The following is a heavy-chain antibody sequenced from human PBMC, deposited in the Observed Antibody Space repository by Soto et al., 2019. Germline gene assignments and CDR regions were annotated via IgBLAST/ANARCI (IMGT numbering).Heavy chain of an antibody. J-gene: IGHJ4*02. V-gene: IGHV4-59*12. CDR1: GGSISSYY. D-gene: IGHD1-1*01. Sequence: QVQLQESGPGLVKPSETLSLTCTVSGGSISSYYWSWIRQPPGKGLEWIGYIYYSGSTNYNPSLKSRVTISVDPAKNQFPLKPSFVTAGDTAGFYWAGGPPNWNDGGGSWGQGTLVTVPS. CDR2: IYYSGST. CDR3: AGGPPNWNDGGGS.